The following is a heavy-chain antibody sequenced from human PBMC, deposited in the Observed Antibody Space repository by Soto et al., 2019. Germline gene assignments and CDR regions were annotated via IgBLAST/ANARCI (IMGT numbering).Heavy chain of an antibody. V-gene: IGHV3-30*18. CDR1: GFTFSSYG. CDR2: ISYDGSNQ. Sequence: QVQLVESGGGVVQPGRSLRLSCAASGFTFSSYGMHWVRQAPGKGLAWVAVISYDGSNQYYADSVKGRFTISRDNSEHTLHLQMNSLRAEDTAVYYCAKGPPRATVTSKDLDYWGQGTLVTVSS. D-gene: IGHD4-17*01. CDR3: AKGPPRATVTSKDLDY. J-gene: IGHJ4*02.